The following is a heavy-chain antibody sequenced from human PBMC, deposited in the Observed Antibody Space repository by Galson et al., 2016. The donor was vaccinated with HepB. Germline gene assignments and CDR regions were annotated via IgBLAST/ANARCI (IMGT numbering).Heavy chain of an antibody. V-gene: IGHV3-7*05. J-gene: IGHJ4*02. CDR1: GFTFSSSW. D-gene: IGHD3-10*01. CDR3: ARKGGIYSPWGY. CDR2: IKQDGSEQ. Sequence: SLRLSCAASGFTFSSSWMSWVRQAPGKRLECVANIKQDGSEQYYVDSVKGRFTISRDNAKNSMYLQMNSLRAEDTAVYYCARKGGIYSPWGYWGQGTLVTVSS.